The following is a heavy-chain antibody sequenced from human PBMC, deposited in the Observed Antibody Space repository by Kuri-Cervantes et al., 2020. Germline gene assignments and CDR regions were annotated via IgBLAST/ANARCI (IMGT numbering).Heavy chain of an antibody. CDR2: ISAYDGDT. Sequence: ASVKVSCKASGYTFISYGFSWVRQAPGQGLEWMGWISAYDGDTKYAQKFQGRVTITRDTSASTAYMEVSSLRSEDTAVYYCARGGSNGLNAFDIWGQGTMVTVSS. V-gene: IGHV1-18*01. CDR3: ARGGSNGLNAFDI. J-gene: IGHJ3*02. D-gene: IGHD2-8*01. CDR1: GYTFISYG.